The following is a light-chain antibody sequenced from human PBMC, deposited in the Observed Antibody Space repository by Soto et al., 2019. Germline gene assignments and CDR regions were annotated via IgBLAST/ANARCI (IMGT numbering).Light chain of an antibody. V-gene: IGKV3-20*01. CDR2: GAS. J-gene: IGKJ3*01. CDR3: QQYGTSPFT. Sequence: EIVLTQSPGTLSLSPGERATLSCRASQRVISSYLAWYQQKPGQAPRLLIYGASYRATDIPDRFSGSGAGTDFSLTISRLEPQDSAVYYCQQYGTSPFTFGPETKVDLK. CDR1: QRVISSY.